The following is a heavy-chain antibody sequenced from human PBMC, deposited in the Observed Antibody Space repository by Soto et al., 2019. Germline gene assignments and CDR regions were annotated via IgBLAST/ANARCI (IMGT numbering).Heavy chain of an antibody. J-gene: IGHJ2*01. Sequence: QMQLVESGGGLVKPGWSLRLSCAASGFNFGDYYMSWIRQAPGKGLEWVSFVSSTGSYTKYSDSVGGRLTVSRDNGKNSLHLQLNSLRVEDMAVYYCARLRVGVNWYFDLWGRGTLVTVSS. CDR2: VSSTGSYT. D-gene: IGHD1-26*01. V-gene: IGHV3-11*06. CDR1: GFNFGDYY. CDR3: ARLRVGVNWYFDL.